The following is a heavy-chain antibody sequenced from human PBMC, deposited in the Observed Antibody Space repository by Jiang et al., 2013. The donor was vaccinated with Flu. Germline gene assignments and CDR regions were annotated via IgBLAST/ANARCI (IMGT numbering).Heavy chain of an antibody. CDR1: GYTFTSYY. J-gene: IGHJ4*02. V-gene: IGHV1-46*01. CDR3: ARGPVAGWADH. Sequence: SGAEVKKPGASVKVSCKASGYTFTSYYMHWVRQAPGQGLEWMGIINPSGGSTSYAQKFQGRVTITRDTSASTAYMELSSLRSEDTAVYYCARGPVAGWADHWGQGTLVTVSS. CDR2: INPSGGST. D-gene: IGHD6-19*01.